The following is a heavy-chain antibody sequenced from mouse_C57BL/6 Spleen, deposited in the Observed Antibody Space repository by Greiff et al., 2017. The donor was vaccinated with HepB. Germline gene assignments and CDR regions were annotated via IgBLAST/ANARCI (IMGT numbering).Heavy chain of an antibody. CDR2: IYPRSGNT. CDR3: ARTPSYYGSSYWYFDV. CDR1: GYTFTSYG. J-gene: IGHJ1*03. V-gene: IGHV1-81*01. Sequence: VKLQESGAELARPGASVKLSCKASGYTFTSYGISWVKQRTGQGLEWIGEIYPRSGNTYYNEKFKGKATLTADKSSSTAYMELRSLTSEDSAVYFCARTPSYYGSSYWYFDVWGTGTTVTVSS. D-gene: IGHD1-1*01.